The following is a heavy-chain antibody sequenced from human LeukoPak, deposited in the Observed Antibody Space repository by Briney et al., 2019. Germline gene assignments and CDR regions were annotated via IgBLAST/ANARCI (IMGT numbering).Heavy chain of an antibody. CDR3: ARRAVAAHFDY. CDR1: GGSISSDNYY. D-gene: IGHD6-19*01. Sequence: PSETLSLTCTVSGGSISSDNYYWGWIRQPPGKGLEWIGTIYYSGSTYYNPSLKSRVNISVDTSKNQISLILNSVTAADTAVYYCARRAVAAHFDYWGQGTLVTVSS. J-gene: IGHJ4*02. CDR2: IYYSGST. V-gene: IGHV4-39*01.